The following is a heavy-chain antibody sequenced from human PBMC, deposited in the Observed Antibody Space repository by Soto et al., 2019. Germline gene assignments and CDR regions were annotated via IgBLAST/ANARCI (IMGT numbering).Heavy chain of an antibody. CDR3: ARRYCSSTSCDNWFDP. Sequence: QVQLQESGPGLVKPSETLSLTCTVSGGSISSYYWSWIRQPPGKGLEWIGYIYYSGSTNYNPSLKSRVTLSVDTSQNQFPPKRSSVTAADTAVYYCARRYCSSTSCDNWFDPWGQGTLVTVSS. CDR2: IYYSGST. J-gene: IGHJ5*02. D-gene: IGHD2-2*01. CDR1: GGSISSYY. V-gene: IGHV4-59*08.